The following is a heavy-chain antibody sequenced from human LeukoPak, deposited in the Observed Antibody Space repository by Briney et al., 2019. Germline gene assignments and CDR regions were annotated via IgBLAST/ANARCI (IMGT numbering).Heavy chain of an antibody. J-gene: IGHJ3*02. D-gene: IGHD3-3*01. CDR3: ARVVGDFWSGYLNAFDI. Sequence: PSETLSLTCAVYGGSFSGYYWSWIRQPPGKGLEWIGYIYYSGSTNYNPSLKSRVTISVDTSKNQFSLKLSSVTAADTAVYYCARVVGDFWSGYLNAFDIWGQGTMVTVSS. V-gene: IGHV4-59*01. CDR1: GGSFSGYY. CDR2: IYYSGST.